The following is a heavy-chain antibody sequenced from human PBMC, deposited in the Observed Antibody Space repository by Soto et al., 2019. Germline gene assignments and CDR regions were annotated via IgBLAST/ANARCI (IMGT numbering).Heavy chain of an antibody. V-gene: IGHV3-23*01. D-gene: IGHD2-2*01. Sequence: EVQLLESGGGLVQPGGSLRLSCVASGFTFSSYAMSWVRQAPGKGLEWVSAISGSGGSTYYADSVKGRFTISRDNSKNTLYLQMNSLRAEDTAVYYCAKEVTLGYCSSTSCHGYFDLWGRGTLVTVSS. CDR2: ISGSGGST. CDR1: GFTFSSYA. J-gene: IGHJ2*01. CDR3: AKEVTLGYCSSTSCHGYFDL.